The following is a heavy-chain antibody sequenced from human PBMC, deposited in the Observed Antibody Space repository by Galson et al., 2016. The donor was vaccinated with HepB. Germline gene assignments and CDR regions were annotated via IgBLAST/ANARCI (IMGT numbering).Heavy chain of an antibody. D-gene: IGHD7-27*01. Sequence: SETLSLTCAVSGGSISSSNWWSWVRQPPGKGLEWIGEVYHSGNSNYNPSLKSRVTFSIDKSKNQFSLKLNSVTAADTAVYYCVSSPGYWCLDFWGRGTLVTVSS. CDR1: GGSISSSNW. CDR2: VYHSGNS. J-gene: IGHJ2*01. CDR3: VSSPGYWCLDF. V-gene: IGHV4/OR15-8*02.